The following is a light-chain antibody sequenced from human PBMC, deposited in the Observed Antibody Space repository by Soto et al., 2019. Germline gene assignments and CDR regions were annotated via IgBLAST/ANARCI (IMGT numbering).Light chain of an antibody. J-gene: IGLJ1*01. V-gene: IGLV1-44*01. CDR2: SNN. CDR3: AAWDDSLNGYV. CDR1: RPHIGSNT. Sequence: ALPQPPPPAGAPRPRGTISCSGRRPHIGSNTVNWYQQLPGTAPKLLIYSNNQRPSGVPDRFSGSKSGTSASLAISGLQSEDEADYYCAAWDDSLNGYVFGTGTKVTVL.